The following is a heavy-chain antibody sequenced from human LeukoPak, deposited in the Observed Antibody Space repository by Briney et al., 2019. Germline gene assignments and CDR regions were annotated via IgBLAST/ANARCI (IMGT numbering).Heavy chain of an antibody. V-gene: IGHV7-4-1*02. D-gene: IGHD3-10*01. CDR3: ARSPMVRGVTPGPDY. Sequence: ASVKVSCKASGGTFSSYAISWVRQAPGQGLEWMGWINTNTGNPTYAQGFTGRFVFSLDTSVSTAYLQISSLKAEDTAVYYCARSPMVRGVTPGPDYWGQGTLVTVSS. CDR2: INTNTGNP. CDR1: GGTFSSYA. J-gene: IGHJ4*02.